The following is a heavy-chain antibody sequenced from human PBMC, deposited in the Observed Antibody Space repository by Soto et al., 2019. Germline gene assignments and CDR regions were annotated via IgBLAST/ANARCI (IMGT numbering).Heavy chain of an antibody. Sequence: EVQLVESGGGLVKPGGSLRLSCAASGFTFSNAWMSWVRQAPGKGLEWVGRIKSKTDGGTTDYAAPVKGRFTISRDDSKNTLYLQMNSLKTEDTAVYYCTTDHIYVVTTYYYMDVWGKGTTVTVSS. J-gene: IGHJ6*03. D-gene: IGHD2-21*02. CDR3: TTDHIYVVTTYYYMDV. V-gene: IGHV3-15*01. CDR2: IKSKTDGGTT. CDR1: GFTFSNAW.